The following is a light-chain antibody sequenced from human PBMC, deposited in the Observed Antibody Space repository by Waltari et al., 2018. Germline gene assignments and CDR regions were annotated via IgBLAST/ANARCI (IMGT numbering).Light chain of an antibody. CDR3: QQKFT. Sequence: EIVLTQSPATLSLSPGERATLSCRDSQSVTSYLGWYQQKPGQPPRLLIYDASNRATGIPARFSGSGSGTDFTLTISSLEPEDFAVYYCQQKFTFGPGTKVDIK. J-gene: IGKJ3*01. CDR1: QSVTSY. V-gene: IGKV3-11*01. CDR2: DAS.